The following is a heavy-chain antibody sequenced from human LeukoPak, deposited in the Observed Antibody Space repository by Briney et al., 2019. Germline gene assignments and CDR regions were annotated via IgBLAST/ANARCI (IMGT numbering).Heavy chain of an antibody. V-gene: IGHV4-59*12. CDR1: GGSIFSYY. Sequence: NTSETLSLTCTVSGGSIFSYYWNWVRQPPGKGLEWIGYVHYSGSTNYNPSLKSRVTILVEKSKDQFSLKLSSATAADTAVYYCATGRSVRYVDYWGQGTLLTVSS. CDR2: VHYSGST. J-gene: IGHJ4*02. D-gene: IGHD4-17*01. CDR3: ATGRSVRYVDY.